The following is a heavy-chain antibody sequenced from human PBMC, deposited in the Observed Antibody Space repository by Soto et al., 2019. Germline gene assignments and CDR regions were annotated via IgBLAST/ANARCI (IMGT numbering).Heavy chain of an antibody. CDR2: IKSKTDGGTT. CDR3: TTEGYYDFWSGYYRPGWFDP. CDR1: GFTFSDAW. V-gene: IGHV3-15*07. D-gene: IGHD3-3*01. Sequence: VQLVESGGGLVKPGGSHRLSCAASGFTFSDAWMNWVRQAPGKGLEWVGRIKSKTDGGTTDYAAPVKGRFTISRDDSKNTLYLQMNSLKTEDTAVYYCTTEGYYDFWSGYYRPGWFDPWGQGTLVTVSP. J-gene: IGHJ5*02.